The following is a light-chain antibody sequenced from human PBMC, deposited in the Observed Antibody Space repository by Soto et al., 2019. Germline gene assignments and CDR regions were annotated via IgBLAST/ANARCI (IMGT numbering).Light chain of an antibody. CDR3: QQSYSAPRT. V-gene: IGKV1-39*01. CDR2: AVS. Sequence: DIQMTQSPSSLSASVGDRVTITCRASQRISSYLNWYQQKPGKAPKILIYAVSNLQSGVPSRFSXSGXGXXXXXTXXSLXPXDFATYYCQQSYSAPRTFGQGTKVEIK. CDR1: QRISSY. J-gene: IGKJ1*01.